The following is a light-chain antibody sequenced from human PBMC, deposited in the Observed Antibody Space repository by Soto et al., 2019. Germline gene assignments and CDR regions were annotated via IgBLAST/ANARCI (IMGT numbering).Light chain of an antibody. J-gene: IGKJ1*01. Sequence: EIVMTQSPATLSVSPGERATLSCRASQSVGGNLAWYQQKPGQAPRFLIYGASTRATGLPAKFSGSGSGTEFTLTISNLQSEDFAVYYCQQNSNWPRGTFRQRTKVEIK. CDR2: GAS. V-gene: IGKV3-15*01. CDR1: QSVGGN. CDR3: QQNSNWPRGT.